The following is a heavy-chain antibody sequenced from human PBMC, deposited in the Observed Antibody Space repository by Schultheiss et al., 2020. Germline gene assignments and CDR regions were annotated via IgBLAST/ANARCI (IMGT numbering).Heavy chain of an antibody. CDR1: AISFSSYS. CDR3: AKGRLEIIDPTEFDS. J-gene: IGHJ4*02. Sequence: GGSLRLSCAASAISFSSYSMNWVRQAPGKGLEWVSTVSGTGHGAYYADSVKGRFTISRDSSKHTLSLQMISLRDEDTAIYYCAKGRLEIIDPTEFDSWGQGTLVTVSS. V-gene: IGHV3-23*01. D-gene: IGHD5-24*01. CDR2: VSGTGHGA.